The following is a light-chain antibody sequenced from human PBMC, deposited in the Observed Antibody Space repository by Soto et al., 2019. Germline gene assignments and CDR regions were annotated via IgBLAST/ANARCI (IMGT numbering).Light chain of an antibody. CDR1: QSISSSY. V-gene: IGKV3-20*01. Sequence: ESVLTQSPGTLSLSPGERATLSCRASQSISSSYLAWYQQRPGQAPRLLIYGASTRASDIPDRFRGSGSGTDFNLTISRLEPEDGAVYYCQQYGSSRWTCGQGTKVEIK. CDR3: QQYGSSRWT. CDR2: GAS. J-gene: IGKJ1*01.